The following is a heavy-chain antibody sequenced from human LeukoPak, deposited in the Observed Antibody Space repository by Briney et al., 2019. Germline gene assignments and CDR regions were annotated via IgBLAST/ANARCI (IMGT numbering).Heavy chain of an antibody. CDR1: GFTFSSSW. J-gene: IGHJ5*02. CDR2: IKQDGSQK. V-gene: IGHV3-7*01. Sequence: PGGSLRLSCAAPGFTFSSSWMSWVRQAPEKGLEWVAHIKQDGSQKYYVDSVRGRFTISRNNTKNSVYLQMNSLRAEDTAVYYCVSWRDSGDKNSWGQGTLVTVSS. CDR3: VSWRDSGDKNS. D-gene: IGHD4-23*01.